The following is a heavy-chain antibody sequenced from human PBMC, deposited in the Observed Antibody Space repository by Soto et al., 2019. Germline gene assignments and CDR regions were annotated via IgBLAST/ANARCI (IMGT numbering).Heavy chain of an antibody. CDR3: VRQAKWTTVTANVWYYYGLDV. Sequence: DVQLLESGGGLVQPGGSLRLSCAASGFRFSTYDMSWVRQAPGKGLEWVSVMSGSGSGTYYADSVKGRFTISRDNSKNTLYLQMNSLRAEDTAVYYCVRQAKWTTVTANVWYYYGLDVWGQGTTVTVSS. D-gene: IGHD4-4*01. J-gene: IGHJ6*02. CDR2: MSGSGSGT. V-gene: IGHV3-23*01. CDR1: GFRFSTYD.